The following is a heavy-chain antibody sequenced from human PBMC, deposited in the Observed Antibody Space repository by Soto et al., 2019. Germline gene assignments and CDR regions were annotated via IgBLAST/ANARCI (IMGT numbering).Heavy chain of an antibody. V-gene: IGHV3-23*01. CDR1: GFTFSDYA. Sequence: EVQLLESGGAWVQPGGSLRLSCAASGFTFSDYAMSWVRQAPGKGLEWVPIFSLIGGTQYTDSVKGRITISRYNDKSMLFLQMDSLRAEDTAIYYCAREWAPGSSNDDSWGLGTLVTVSS. CDR3: AREWAPGSSNDDS. CDR2: FSLIGGT. D-gene: IGHD1-26*01. J-gene: IGHJ5*01.